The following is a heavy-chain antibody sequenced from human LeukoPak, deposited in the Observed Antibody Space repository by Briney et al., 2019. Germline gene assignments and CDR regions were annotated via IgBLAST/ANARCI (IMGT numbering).Heavy chain of an antibody. V-gene: IGHV3-21*01. Sequence: GGSLRLSCAASGFTFSSYSMNWVRQDPGEGLEWVSSISGSSSYIYYADSVKGRFTISRDNAKNSLYLQMNSLRAEDTAVYYCARDLRFGELSEYYFDYWGQGTLVTVSS. J-gene: IGHJ4*02. CDR2: ISGSSSYI. CDR3: ARDLRFGELSEYYFDY. CDR1: GFTFSSYS. D-gene: IGHD3-10*01.